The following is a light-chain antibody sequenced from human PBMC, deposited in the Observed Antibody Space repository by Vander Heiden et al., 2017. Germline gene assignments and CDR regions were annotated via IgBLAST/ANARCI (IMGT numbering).Light chain of an antibody. CDR2: SNN. CDR1: RSNIGSNY. V-gene: IGLV1-47*02. J-gene: IGLJ2*01. Sequence: SVLTQPPPASGTPGQRVTITCSGSRSNIGSNYVYWYQQLPGPAPKLLIYSNNQRPSGVPDRFSGSKSGTSASLAISGLRSEDEADYYCAAWDDSLSGPVFGGGTKLTVL. CDR3: AAWDDSLSGPV.